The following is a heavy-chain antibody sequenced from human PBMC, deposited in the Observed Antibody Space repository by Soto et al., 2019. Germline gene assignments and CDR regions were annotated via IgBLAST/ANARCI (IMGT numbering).Heavy chain of an antibody. CDR2: INHSGST. V-gene: IGHV4-34*01. CDR1: GGSFSGYY. Sequence: QVQLQQWGAGLLKPSETLSLTCAVYGGSFSGYYWTWIRQPPGTGLEWIGEINHSGSTNYKPSLKSRFTISVDTSKNQFSLKLPSVTAADTAVYYCARDKITGLFDYWGQGTLVTVSS. J-gene: IGHJ4*02. CDR3: ARDKITGLFDY. D-gene: IGHD2-8*02.